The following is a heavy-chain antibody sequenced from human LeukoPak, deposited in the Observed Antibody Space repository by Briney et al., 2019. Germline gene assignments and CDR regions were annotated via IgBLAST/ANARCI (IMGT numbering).Heavy chain of an antibody. Sequence: QAGGSLRLSRAASGFTFSSYAMSWVRQAPGKGLEWVSAISGSGGSTYYADSVKGRFTISRDNSKNTLYLQMNSLRAEDTAVYYCAQQWLVLGAFDIWGQGTMVTVSS. CDR3: AQQWLVLGAFDI. D-gene: IGHD6-19*01. CDR1: GFTFSSYA. CDR2: ISGSGGST. J-gene: IGHJ3*02. V-gene: IGHV3-23*01.